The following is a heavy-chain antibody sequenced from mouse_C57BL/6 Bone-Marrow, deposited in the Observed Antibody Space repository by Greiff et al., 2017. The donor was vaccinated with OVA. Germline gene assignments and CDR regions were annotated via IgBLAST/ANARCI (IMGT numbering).Heavy chain of an antibody. CDR1: GFSLTSYG. V-gene: IGHV2-2*01. Sequence: QVQLQQSGPGLVQPSQSLSITCTVSGFSLTSYGVHWVRQSPGKGLEWLGVIWSGGSTDYNAAFISRLSISKDNSKSQVFFKMNSLQADDTAIDYCARLRSSPYAMDYWGQGTSVTVSS. CDR3: ARLRSSPYAMDY. D-gene: IGHD1-1*01. J-gene: IGHJ4*01. CDR2: IWSGGST.